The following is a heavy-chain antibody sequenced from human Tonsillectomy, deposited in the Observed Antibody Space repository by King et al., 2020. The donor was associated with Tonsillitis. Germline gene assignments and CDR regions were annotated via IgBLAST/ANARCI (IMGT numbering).Heavy chain of an antibody. D-gene: IGHD1-14*01. V-gene: IGHV1-69*06. CDR3: ARPNGDNRAYRIHFSP. Sequence: QMQLVQSGAEVKKPGSTMTISCKVSGGSHTNYAVSWIRQAPGQGPEWMGGIVPVLRTTRYAQKYEDRVTITADTSTSTVYLQLSGLTSDDTAMYYCARPNGDNRAYRIHFSPWGQGTLITVSS. CDR1: GGSHTNYA. J-gene: IGHJ5*02. CDR2: IVPVLRTT.